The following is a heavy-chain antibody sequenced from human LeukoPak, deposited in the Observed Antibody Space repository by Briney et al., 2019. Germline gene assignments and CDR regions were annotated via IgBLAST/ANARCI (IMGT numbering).Heavy chain of an antibody. CDR1: GFTVSSNY. D-gene: IGHD4-17*01. J-gene: IGHJ4*02. V-gene: IGHV3-53*01. CDR2: IYSGGST. Sequence: GGSLRHSCAASGFTVSSNYMSWVRQAPGKGLEWVSVIYSGGSTYYADSVKGRFTISRDNSKNTLYLQMNSLRAEDTAVYYCARDALRRNYFDYWGQGTLVTVSS. CDR3: ARDALRRNYFDY.